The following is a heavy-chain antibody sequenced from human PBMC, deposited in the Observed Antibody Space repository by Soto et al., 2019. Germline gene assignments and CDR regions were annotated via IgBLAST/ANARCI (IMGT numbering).Heavy chain of an antibody. CDR2: IYYGGST. V-gene: IGHV4-59*01. CDR3: ARDSNTSGWHAGFDP. CDR1: GASISSYS. J-gene: IGHJ5*02. Sequence: SETLSLTCTVSGASISSYSWSWIRQPPGKGLEWIGYIYYGGSTNYNPSLKSRLTISVDTSNNQFSLKLSSLTAADTAVYYCARDSNTSGWHAGFDPWGPGTLVTVSS. D-gene: IGHD6-19*01.